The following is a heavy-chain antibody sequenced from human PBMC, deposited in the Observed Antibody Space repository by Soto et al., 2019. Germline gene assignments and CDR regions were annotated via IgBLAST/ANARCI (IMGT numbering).Heavy chain of an antibody. D-gene: IGHD2-21*01. J-gene: IGHJ3*01. Sequence: ELKLVESGGGLVQPGGSLRLSCAASGFSVSHNYVNWVRQAPGRGLEWVSVIFSGGTTHYADSVKGRFTISRDTSKNTVHLQMNGLRVHDTALYDYAGDSTDGDFVDAFDVWGQGTLVTVSS. CDR3: AGDSTDGDFVDAFDV. CDR1: GFSVSHNY. CDR2: IFSGGTT. V-gene: IGHV3-66*01.